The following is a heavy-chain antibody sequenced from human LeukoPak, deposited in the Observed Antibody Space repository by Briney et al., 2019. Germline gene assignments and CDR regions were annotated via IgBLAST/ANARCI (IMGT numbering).Heavy chain of an antibody. CDR2: IYYSGST. Sequence: SETLSLTCTVSGVSIGSYYWTWIRQPPGKGLEWIGYIYYSGSTNYNPSLKSRVTISVDTSKNQLSLKLTSVTAADMAVYYCMRDLTSFDYWGQGTLVTVSS. CDR3: MRDLTSFDY. D-gene: IGHD3-9*01. CDR1: GVSIGSYY. J-gene: IGHJ4*02. V-gene: IGHV4-59*01.